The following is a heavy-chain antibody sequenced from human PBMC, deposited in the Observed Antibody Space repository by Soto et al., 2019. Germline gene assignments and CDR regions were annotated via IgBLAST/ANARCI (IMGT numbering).Heavy chain of an antibody. V-gene: IGHV3-74*01. D-gene: IGHD5-12*01. CDR3: AREVATSLYYYYYNGMDV. CDR1: GFTFSSYW. CDR2: INSDGSST. J-gene: IGHJ6*01. Sequence: PGGSLRLSCAASGFTFSSYWMHWVRQAPGKGLVWVSRINSDGSSTSYADSVKGRFTISRDNAKNTLYLQMNSLRAEDTAVYYCAREVATSLYYYYYNGMDVWEKGTTVTVSS.